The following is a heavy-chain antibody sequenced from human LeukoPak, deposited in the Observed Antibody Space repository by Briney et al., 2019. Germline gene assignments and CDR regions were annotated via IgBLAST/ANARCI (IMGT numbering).Heavy chain of an antibody. CDR2: MNPNSGNT. Sequence: VASVNVSCKASGYTFTSYDINWVRQATGPPLEWIGWMNPNSGNTGYAQKFQGRVTMTRNTSISTAYMELSSLRSEDTAVYYCARGHLWGWFGVAESNNWGQGTLVTVSS. V-gene: IGHV1-8*01. J-gene: IGHJ4*02. CDR3: ARGHLWGWFGVAESNN. D-gene: IGHD3-10*01. CDR1: GYTFTSYD.